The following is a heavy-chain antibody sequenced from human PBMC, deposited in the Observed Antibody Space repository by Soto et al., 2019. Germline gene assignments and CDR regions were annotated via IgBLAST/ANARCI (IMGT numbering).Heavy chain of an antibody. J-gene: IGHJ4*02. CDR2: IKSKKYGGTT. V-gene: IGHV3-49*04. CDR1: GFGFGDYA. D-gene: IGHD6-13*01. Sequence: PGGSLRLSCTASGFGFGDYALSWVRQAPGQGLEWVGLIKSKKYGGTTQYAASVSGRIAISRDDSRGTAYLQLNSLRAEDTAVYFCSSHYTGIEASSKGNYNYWGQGTQVTSPQ. CDR3: SSHYTGIEASSKGNYNY.